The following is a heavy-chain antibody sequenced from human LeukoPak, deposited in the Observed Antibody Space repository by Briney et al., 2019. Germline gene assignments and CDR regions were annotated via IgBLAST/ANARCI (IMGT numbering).Heavy chain of an antibody. CDR2: ISGSGGST. J-gene: IGHJ2*01. D-gene: IGHD1-7*01. CDR1: GFTFSTYA. Sequence: GGSLRLSCAASGFTFSTYAMSWVRQAPGKGLEWVSGISGSGGSTYYAISGSGGSTDYADSVKGRFTISRDNSENMLYLQMNSLRAEDTAVYYCAKANGITGTTYWYFDLWGRGTLVTVSS. CDR3: AKANGITGTTYWYFDL. V-gene: IGHV3-23*01.